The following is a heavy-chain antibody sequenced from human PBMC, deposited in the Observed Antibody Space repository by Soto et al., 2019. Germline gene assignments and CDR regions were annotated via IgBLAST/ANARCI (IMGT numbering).Heavy chain of an antibody. J-gene: IGHJ4*02. CDR1: GGSFSGYY. CDR3: ARRGQVYAMTPFDY. D-gene: IGHD2-8*01. V-gene: IGHV4-34*01. CDR2: INHSGST. Sequence: SETLSLTCAVYGGSFSGYYWSWIRQPPGKGLEWIGEINHSGSTNYNPSLKSRVTISVDTSKNQLSLKLSSVTAADTAVYYCARRGQVYAMTPFDYWGQGTLVTVSS.